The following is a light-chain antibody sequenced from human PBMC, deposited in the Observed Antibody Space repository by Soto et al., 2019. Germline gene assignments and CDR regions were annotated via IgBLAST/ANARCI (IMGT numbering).Light chain of an antibody. CDR2: GAS. CDR3: QQYGSSGT. Sequence: PGERVTLSCRASQSISSSFLTWYQQKLGQAPRLLIYGASTRTTGIPARFSGSGSGTDFTLTISRLEPEDFAVYYCQQYGSSGTFGQGTKVDIK. J-gene: IGKJ1*01. V-gene: IGKV3-20*01. CDR1: QSISSSF.